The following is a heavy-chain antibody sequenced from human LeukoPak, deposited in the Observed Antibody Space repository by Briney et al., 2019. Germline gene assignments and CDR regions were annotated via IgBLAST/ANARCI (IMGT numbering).Heavy chain of an antibody. Sequence: GGSLRLSCAASGFTFSSYVMSWVRQAPGEGLEWVSTITGSGGTTSYADSVKGRFTISRDNSKNTLHLQMNNLRAEDAAVYYCAKPLYGTSWYAYDFWGQGTLVTVSS. D-gene: IGHD2-2*01. J-gene: IGHJ4*02. V-gene: IGHV3-23*01. CDR3: AKPLYGTSWYAYDF. CDR2: ITGSGGTT. CDR1: GFTFSSYV.